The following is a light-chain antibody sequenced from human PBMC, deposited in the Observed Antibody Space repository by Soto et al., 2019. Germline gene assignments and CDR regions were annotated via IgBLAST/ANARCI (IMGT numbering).Light chain of an antibody. CDR1: QSVTTY. Sequence: EIVLTQSPATLSLSPGKRATLSCRASQSVTTYLAWYQQKPGQAPRLLMYDASNRAPGVPARFSGSGSGTDFTLTISSLEPEDFAVYYCQQRYNWPITFGQGTRLEIK. CDR3: QQRYNWPIT. J-gene: IGKJ5*01. CDR2: DAS. V-gene: IGKV3-11*01.